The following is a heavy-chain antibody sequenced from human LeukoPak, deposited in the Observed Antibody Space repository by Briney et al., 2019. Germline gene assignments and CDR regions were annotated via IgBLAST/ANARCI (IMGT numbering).Heavy chain of an antibody. J-gene: IGHJ4*02. D-gene: IGHD3-3*01. CDR3: ARDSTIFGVVTFDY. Sequence: SETLSLTCTVSGGSISSYYWSWIRQPAGKGLEWIGRIYTSGSTNYNPSLKSRATMSVDTSKNQFSLKLSSVTAADTAVYYCARDSTIFGVVTFDYWGQGTLVTVSS. CDR1: GGSISSYY. CDR2: IYTSGST. V-gene: IGHV4-4*07.